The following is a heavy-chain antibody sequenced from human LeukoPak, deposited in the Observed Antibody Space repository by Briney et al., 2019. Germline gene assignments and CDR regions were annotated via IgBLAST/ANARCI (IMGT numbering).Heavy chain of an antibody. D-gene: IGHD6-13*01. CDR1: GFTFSSYS. J-gene: IGHJ6*03. CDR2: ISGTSKYI. Sequence: GGSLRLSCAASGFTFSSYSMNWVRQAPGKGLEWVSSISGTSKYIYYAHSVRGRFTIFRDNAKNSLYLQMNSLRAEDTAVYYCARDESSSWIRVLDYYYLDVWGKGTTVTVSS. CDR3: ARDESSSWIRVLDYYYLDV. V-gene: IGHV3-21*01.